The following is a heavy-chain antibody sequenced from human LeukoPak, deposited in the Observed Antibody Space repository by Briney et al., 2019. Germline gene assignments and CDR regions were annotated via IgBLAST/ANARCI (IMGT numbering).Heavy chain of an antibody. Sequence: PSETLSLTCTVSGGSTSISSYYTGWIRQPPGKGLEWLGCIYYSGSTYYNPSLKSRVTISVATSKNQFTLKLSSVTAADTAVYYCARELAAAVNWFDPWGQGTLVTVSS. CDR1: GGSTSISSYY. J-gene: IGHJ5*02. CDR2: IYYSGST. CDR3: ARELAAAVNWFDP. V-gene: IGHV4-39*01. D-gene: IGHD6-13*01.